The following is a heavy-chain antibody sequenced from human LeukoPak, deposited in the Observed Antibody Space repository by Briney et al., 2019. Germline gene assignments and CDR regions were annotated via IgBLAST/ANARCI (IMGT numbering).Heavy chain of an antibody. Sequence: ASVKVSCKASGGTFSSYATSWVRQAPGQGLEWMGGIIPIFGTANYAQKFQGRVTMTRDTSISTAYMELSRLRSDDTAVYSCARGVTARGFYYYMDIWGRGTTVTISS. J-gene: IGHJ6*03. CDR3: ARGVTARGFYYYMDI. V-gene: IGHV1-69*05. CDR2: IIPIFGTA. D-gene: IGHD2-21*02. CDR1: GGTFSSYA.